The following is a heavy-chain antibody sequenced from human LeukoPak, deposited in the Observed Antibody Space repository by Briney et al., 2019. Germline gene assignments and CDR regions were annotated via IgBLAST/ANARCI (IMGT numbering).Heavy chain of an antibody. D-gene: IGHD2-15*01. CDR2: IFHTGST. Sequence: SETLSLTCAVSGYSISSGYYWGWFRQPPGEGLEWIRSIFHTGSTYYNPSLKNQVTISMDTSKNHFSLKLTSVTAADTALYYCATGCSGGSCFRGSWFDPWGQGTLVTVSS. CDR1: GYSISSGYY. J-gene: IGHJ5*02. V-gene: IGHV4-38-2*01. CDR3: ATGCSGGSCFRGSWFDP.